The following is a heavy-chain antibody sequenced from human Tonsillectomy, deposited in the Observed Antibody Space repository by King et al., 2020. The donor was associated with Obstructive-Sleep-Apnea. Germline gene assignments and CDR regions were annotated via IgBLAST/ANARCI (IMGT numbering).Heavy chain of an antibody. J-gene: IGHJ4*02. Sequence: VQLVESGGGLVQPGRSLRLSCAASGFIFDDYAVHWVRQAPGKGLEWVSGINWNSGSIGYADSVKGRFTISRDNAKNSLYLQMNNLRAEDTALYYCAKDRSSGWYGPLDYWGQGTLVTVSS. D-gene: IGHD6-19*01. CDR2: INWNSGSI. CDR1: GFIFDDYA. V-gene: IGHV3-9*01. CDR3: AKDRSSGWYGPLDY.